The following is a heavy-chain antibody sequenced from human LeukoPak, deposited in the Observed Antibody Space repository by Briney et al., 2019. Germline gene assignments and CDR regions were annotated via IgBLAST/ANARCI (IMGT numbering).Heavy chain of an antibody. CDR1: GYSISSGYD. CDR2: IYHSGRT. J-gene: IGHJ4*02. Sequence: KSSETLSLTCTVSGYSISSGYDWGWIRQPPGKGLEWIGSIYHSGRTFYNPSLKSRVSISVDTSKNQFSLRLSSVTAADTAVYFCARDRAAGTVDYWGQGTLVTVSS. V-gene: IGHV4-38-2*02. CDR3: ARDRAAGTVDY. D-gene: IGHD6-19*01.